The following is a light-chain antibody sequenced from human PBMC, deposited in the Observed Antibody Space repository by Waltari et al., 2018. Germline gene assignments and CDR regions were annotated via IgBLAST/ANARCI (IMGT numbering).Light chain of an antibody. V-gene: IGLV1-51*02. CDR1: SANIGNNY. CDR2: ENN. J-gene: IGLJ7*01. Sequence: QTVLTHPPPVSAAPGQKVTISCSGTSANIGNNYVAWYPQPPGTAPKLLIYENNGRPSGLPDRFSGSRSGTSATLGITGLQTGDEADYYCGTWDSSLSAAVFGGGTQLTVL. CDR3: GTWDSSLSAAV.